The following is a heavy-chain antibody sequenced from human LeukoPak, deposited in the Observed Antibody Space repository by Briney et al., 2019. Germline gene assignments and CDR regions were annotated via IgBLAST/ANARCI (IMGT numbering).Heavy chain of an antibody. CDR3: ATVPRSGVVPAAIPPIEHFQH. CDR2: FYPEDGET. V-gene: IGHV1-24*01. D-gene: IGHD2-2*02. CDR1: GYTLIELS. J-gene: IGHJ1*01. Sequence: GASVKVSCKVSGYTLIELSMHWVRQAPGKGLEWMGGFYPEDGETICAQEFQGRVTMTEDTSTDTAYMELSSLRSEDTAVYYCATVPRSGVVPAAIPPIEHFQHWGQGTLVTVSS.